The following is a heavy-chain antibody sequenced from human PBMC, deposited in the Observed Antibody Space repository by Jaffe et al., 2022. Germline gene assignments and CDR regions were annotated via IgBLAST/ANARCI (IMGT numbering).Heavy chain of an antibody. Sequence: QMQLLQSGPEVKKPGTSVKVSCKASGFNFTSSAVQWVRQARGQRLEWIGWIVVRNSNTDYAQNFQGRVTITRDMSTNTAYMELSSLRSDDTAVYYCAAGLAGWAFNVWGQGTMVTVSS. V-gene: IGHV1-58*01. D-gene: IGHD6-19*01. CDR1: GFNFTSSA. J-gene: IGHJ3*01. CDR3: AAGLAGWAFNV. CDR2: IVVRNSNT.